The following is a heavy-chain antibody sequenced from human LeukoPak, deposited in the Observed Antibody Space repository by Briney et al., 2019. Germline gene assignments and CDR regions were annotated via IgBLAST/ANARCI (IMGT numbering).Heavy chain of an antibody. CDR1: GYTCTSYD. J-gene: IGHJ4*02. Sequence: GASVKVSCKASGYTCTSYDINWVRQATGQGLEWMGWMNPNSGNTGYTQKFQARVTMTRNTSISTAYMELSSLKSEDAAVYYCARGQRLSGNYFLGGQWGQGTLVTVSS. CDR3: ARGQRLSGNYFLGGQ. D-gene: IGHD1-26*01. V-gene: IGHV1-8*01. CDR2: MNPNSGNT.